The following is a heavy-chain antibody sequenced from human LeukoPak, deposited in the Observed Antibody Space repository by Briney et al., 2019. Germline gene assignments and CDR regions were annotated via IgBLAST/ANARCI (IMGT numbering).Heavy chain of an antibody. J-gene: IGHJ4*02. CDR3: ARSDYGSGPIGPY. CDR1: GFTFRRYW. Sequence: GGSLRLSCAASGFTFRRYWMTWVRQAPGKGLEWVANIKHDGREQYYVDSVKGRCTISRDNAKYSLFLQMNSLRVEDTAVYYCARSDYGSGPIGPYWGQGTLVTVSS. CDR2: IKHDGREQ. D-gene: IGHD3-10*01. V-gene: IGHV3-7*01.